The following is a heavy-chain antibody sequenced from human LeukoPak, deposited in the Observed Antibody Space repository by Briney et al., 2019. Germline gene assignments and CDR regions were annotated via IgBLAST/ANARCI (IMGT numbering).Heavy chain of an antibody. CDR2: IIPIFGTA. V-gene: IGHV1-69*13. CDR1: GGTFSSYA. J-gene: IGHJ4*02. CDR3: ARDYYDSNGYYQGIDY. D-gene: IGHD3-22*01. Sequence: EASVKVSCKASGGTFSSYAISWVRQAPGQGLEWMGGIIPIFGTANYAQKFQGRVTITADESTSTAYMELSSLRSEDTAVYYCARDYYDSNGYYQGIDYWGQGTLVTVSS.